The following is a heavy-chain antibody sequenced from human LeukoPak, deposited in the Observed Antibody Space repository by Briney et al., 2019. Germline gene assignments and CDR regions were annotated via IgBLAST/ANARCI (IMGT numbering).Heavy chain of an antibody. Sequence: GGSLRLSCAASGITFSSFAMHWVRQAPGKGLEWVAVISYHGSNKYYADSVKGRFTISRDNSKNTLYLQMNSLRAEDTAVYYCARDPNDCSGGSCPPNYWGQGTLVTVSS. CDR3: ARDPNDCSGGSCPPNY. V-gene: IGHV3-30-3*01. CDR1: GITFSSFA. CDR2: ISYHGSNK. D-gene: IGHD2-15*01. J-gene: IGHJ4*02.